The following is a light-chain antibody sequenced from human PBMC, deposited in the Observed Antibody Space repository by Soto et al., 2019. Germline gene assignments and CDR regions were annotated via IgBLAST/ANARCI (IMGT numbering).Light chain of an antibody. Sequence: EIVMTQSPATLSVSPGETATLSCRASQSVRYNLAWYQQKPGQGPRLLIYGAFTRATGIPARFSGSGSGTDFSLTISSLQSEDCAVYYCQQYKNWPPLTFGGGTKVEIK. CDR2: GAF. V-gene: IGKV3-15*01. J-gene: IGKJ4*01. CDR1: QSVRYN. CDR3: QQYKNWPPLT.